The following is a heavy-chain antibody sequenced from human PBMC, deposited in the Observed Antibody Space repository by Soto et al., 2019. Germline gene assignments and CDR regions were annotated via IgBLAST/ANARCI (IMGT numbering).Heavy chain of an antibody. CDR3: ASFGGNYAFDY. CDR2: IYYSGST. D-gene: IGHD1-7*01. J-gene: IGHJ4*02. Sequence: SETLSLTCTVSGGSISSYYWSWIRQPPGKGLEWIGYIYYSGSTNYNPSLKSRVSISVDTSKNQFSLKLSSVTSADTAVYYCASFGGNYAFDYWGQGSQVTVSS. CDR1: GGSISSYY. V-gene: IGHV4-59*01.